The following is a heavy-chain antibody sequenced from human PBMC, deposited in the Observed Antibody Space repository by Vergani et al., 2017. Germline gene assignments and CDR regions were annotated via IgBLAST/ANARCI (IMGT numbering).Heavy chain of an antibody. D-gene: IGHD3-10*01. CDR1: GFSVSNSG. Sequence: QVQLVESGGGVVQPGGSLRLSCVASGFSVSNSGMHWVRQTPGKGLEWVAFIQYDGSDIFYADFVEGRFTISRDNSKNSLYLPMRILRFDDTAVYYCANEGSANRIRGWLDHWGQGALVTVSS. CDR2: IQYDGSDI. J-gene: IGHJ4*02. V-gene: IGHV3-30*02. CDR3: ANEGSANRIRGWLDH.